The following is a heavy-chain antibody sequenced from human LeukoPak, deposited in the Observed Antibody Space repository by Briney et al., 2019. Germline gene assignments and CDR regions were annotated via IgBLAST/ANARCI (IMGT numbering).Heavy chain of an antibody. V-gene: IGHV3-23*01. CDR2: ISGSGGST. CDR3: AKGYVLLWFGELSHFDY. J-gene: IGHJ4*02. CDR1: GFTFSSYA. Sequence: QTGGSLRLSCAASGFTFSSYAMSWVRQAPGKGLEWVSAISGSGGSTYYADSVKGRFTISRDNSKNTLYLQMNSLRAEDTAVYYCAKGYVLLWFGELSHFDYWGQGTLVTVSS. D-gene: IGHD3-10*01.